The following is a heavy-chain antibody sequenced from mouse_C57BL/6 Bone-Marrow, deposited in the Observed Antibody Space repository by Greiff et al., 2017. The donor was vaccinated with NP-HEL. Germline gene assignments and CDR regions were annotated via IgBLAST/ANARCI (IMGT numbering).Heavy chain of an antibody. D-gene: IGHD2-3*01. CDR3: ARNYDGYPYYFDY. Sequence: VQLQQPGAELVKPGASVKLSCKASGYTFTSYWMQWVKQRPGQGLEWLGEIDPSDSYPNYNQKFKGKATLTVDTSSSTAYMQLSSLTSEDSAVYYGARNYDGYPYYFDYWGQGTTLTVSS. CDR2: IDPSDSYP. J-gene: IGHJ2*01. V-gene: IGHV1-50*01. CDR1: GYTFTSYW.